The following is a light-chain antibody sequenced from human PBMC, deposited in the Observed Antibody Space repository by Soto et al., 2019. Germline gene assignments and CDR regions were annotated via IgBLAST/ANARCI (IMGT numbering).Light chain of an antibody. CDR3: QTFDSSLTISWV. Sequence: QSVLTQPPSVSGAPGQRVTISCTGSSSNIGRGYDVHWYQQVPGSAPRLLLSGDNTRPSGVPDRFSGSRPGTSASLAITGLQAEDEADYYCQTFDSSLTISWVFGGGTKLTVL. CDR2: GDN. V-gene: IGLV1-40*01. CDR1: SSNIGRGYD. J-gene: IGLJ3*02.